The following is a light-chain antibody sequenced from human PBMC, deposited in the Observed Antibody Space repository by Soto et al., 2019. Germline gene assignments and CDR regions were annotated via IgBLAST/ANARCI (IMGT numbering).Light chain of an antibody. CDR2: GVN. J-gene: IGLJ1*01. Sequence: QSALTQPASASGSPGQSITLSCTGTSSDVGGYNAVSWYQQHPGKAPKLMIFGVNERPSGVSNRFSGSKSGNTASLTISGLQAEDEADYYCASYATGGAYVFGTATKLTVL. CDR3: ASYATGGAYV. V-gene: IGLV2-14*01. CDR1: SSDVGGYNA.